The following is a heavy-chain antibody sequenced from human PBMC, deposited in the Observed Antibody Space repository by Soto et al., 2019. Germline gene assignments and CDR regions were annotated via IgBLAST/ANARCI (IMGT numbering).Heavy chain of an antibody. Sequence: QLQLQESGPGLVKPSETLSLTCTVSGGSISSSSYYWGWIRQPPGKGLEWIGSIYYSGSTYYNPSLKSRGTIPVDTSKNQFSPKLRSVTAADTAVYYCARHTPAISISDHWGQGTLVTVSS. V-gene: IGHV4-39*01. J-gene: IGHJ4*02. CDR2: IYYSGST. CDR1: GGSISSSSYY. D-gene: IGHD2-15*01. CDR3: ARHTPAISISDH.